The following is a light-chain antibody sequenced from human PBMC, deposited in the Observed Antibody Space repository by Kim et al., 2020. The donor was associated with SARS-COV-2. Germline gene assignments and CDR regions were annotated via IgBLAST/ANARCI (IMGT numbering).Light chain of an antibody. CDR3: QKYDRAPRT. J-gene: IGKJ1*01. CDR1: QAISNY. CDR2: TAS. V-gene: IGKV1-27*01. Sequence: ASGGDRVTITWRASQAISNYLAWYQQKPGKVPKLLVYTASALQSGVSSRFSGSGSGTDFTLTISILQPEVVASYYCQKYDRAPRTFGQGTKVDIK.